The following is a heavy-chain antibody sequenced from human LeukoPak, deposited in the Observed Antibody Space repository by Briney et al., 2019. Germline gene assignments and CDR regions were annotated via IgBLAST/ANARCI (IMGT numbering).Heavy chain of an antibody. J-gene: IGHJ4*02. CDR3: ARDRDTAMVTFDY. CDR1: GGTFSSYA. CDR2: IIPIFGIA. V-gene: IGHV1-69*04. Sequence: SVKVSCKASGGTFSSYAISWVRQAPGQGLEWMGRIIPIFGIANYAQKFRGRVTITADKSTSTAYMELSSLRSEDTAVYYCARDRDTAMVTFDYWGQGTLVTVSS. D-gene: IGHD5-18*01.